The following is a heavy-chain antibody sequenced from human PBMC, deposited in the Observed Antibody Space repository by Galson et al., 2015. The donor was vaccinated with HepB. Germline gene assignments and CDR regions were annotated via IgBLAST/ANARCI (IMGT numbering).Heavy chain of an antibody. CDR3: ARVSLIAVADAFDI. CDR2: INWNGGST. D-gene: IGHD6-19*01. J-gene: IGHJ3*02. V-gene: IGHV3-20*04. CDR1: GFTFDDYG. Sequence: SLRLSCAASGFTFDDYGMSWVRQAPGKGLEWVSGINWNGGSTGYADSVKGRFTISRDNAKNSLYLQMNSLRAEDTALYYCARVSLIAVADAFDIWGQGTMVTVSS.